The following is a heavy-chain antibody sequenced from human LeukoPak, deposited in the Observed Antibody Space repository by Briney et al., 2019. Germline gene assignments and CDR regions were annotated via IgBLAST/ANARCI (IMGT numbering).Heavy chain of an antibody. CDR3: ARGVTGTNFIS. D-gene: IGHD1-7*01. V-gene: IGHV4-59*01. CDR1: GGSISSYY. Sequence: SETLSLTCTVSGGSISSYYWTWIRQPPGKGLEWIGYMYYTRSTNYSPSLKSRVTMSVDTSKNQFSLKLSSVTAADTAVYYCARGVTGTNFISWGQGTLVTVSS. CDR2: MYYTRST. J-gene: IGHJ5*02.